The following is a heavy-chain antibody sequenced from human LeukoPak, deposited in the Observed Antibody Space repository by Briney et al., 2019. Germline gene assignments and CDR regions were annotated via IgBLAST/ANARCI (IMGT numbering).Heavy chain of an antibody. CDR3: TRDVVPGYCSGGSCYSFQH. CDR2: IRSKAYGGTT. J-gene: IGHJ1*01. D-gene: IGHD2-15*01. CDR1: GFTFGDYA. V-gene: IGHV3-49*03. Sequence: GGSLRLSCTASGFTFGDYAMSWFRQAPGKGLEWVGFIRSKAYGGTTEYAASVKDRFTISRDDSKSIAYLQMNSLKTEDTAVYYCTRDVVPGYCSGGSCYSFQHWGQGTLVTVSS.